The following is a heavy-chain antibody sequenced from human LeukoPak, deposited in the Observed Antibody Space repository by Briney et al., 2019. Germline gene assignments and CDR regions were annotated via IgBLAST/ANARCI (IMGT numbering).Heavy chain of an antibody. Sequence: GGSLRLSCTVSGFLFSSSGIHWVRQAPGKGLVWVAGISYDGSEKYYAESVKGRFTISRHYSKTTVYLQMNSLEIEDTAVYYCAKDLLAVTAPKAYFDFWGQGTLVTVSS. CDR2: ISYDGSEK. D-gene: IGHD2-21*02. V-gene: IGHV3-30*18. CDR1: GFLFSSSG. CDR3: AKDLLAVTAPKAYFDF. J-gene: IGHJ4*02.